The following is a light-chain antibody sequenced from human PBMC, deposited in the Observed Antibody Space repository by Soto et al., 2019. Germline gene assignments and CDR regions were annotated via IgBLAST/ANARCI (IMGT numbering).Light chain of an antibody. CDR2: DVS. CDR3: SSYTSSSTLWV. J-gene: IGLJ3*02. CDR1: SSDVGGYNY. Sequence: QSALTQPASVSGSPGQSITISCTGTSSDVGGYNYVSWYQQHPGKAPKLMIYDVSNRPSGVSNRFSGSKSGNTASLTISGLQAEDEDDYDYSSYTSSSTLWVFGTGTKLTVL. V-gene: IGLV2-14*01.